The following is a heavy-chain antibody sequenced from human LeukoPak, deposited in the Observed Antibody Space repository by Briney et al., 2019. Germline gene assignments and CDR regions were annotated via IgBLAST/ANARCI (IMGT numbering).Heavy chain of an antibody. J-gene: IGHJ6*04. D-gene: IGHD6-13*01. CDR1: GGSISSYY. CDR2: IYYSGST. Sequence: PSETLSLTCTVSGGSISSYYWSWIRQPPGKGLEWIGYIYYSGSTNYNPSLKSRVTISVDTSKNQFSLKLSSVTAADTAVYYCARGRSRGSSWYPDSYYYYGMDVWGKGTTVTVSS. CDR3: ARGRSRGSSWYPDSYYYYGMDV. V-gene: IGHV4-59*01.